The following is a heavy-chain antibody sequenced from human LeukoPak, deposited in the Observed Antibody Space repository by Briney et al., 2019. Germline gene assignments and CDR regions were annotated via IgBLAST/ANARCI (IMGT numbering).Heavy chain of an antibody. CDR1: GFTFSSYG. CDR3: AKDLDQYGSGSYYHYGMDV. V-gene: IGHV3-30*18. Sequence: GRSLRLSCAASGFTFSSYGMHWVRQAPGKGLEWVAVISYDGSNKYYADPVKGRFTISRDNSKNTLYLQMNSLRAEDTAVYYCAKDLDQYGSGSYYHYGMDVWGQGTTVTVSS. J-gene: IGHJ6*02. D-gene: IGHD3-10*01. CDR2: ISYDGSNK.